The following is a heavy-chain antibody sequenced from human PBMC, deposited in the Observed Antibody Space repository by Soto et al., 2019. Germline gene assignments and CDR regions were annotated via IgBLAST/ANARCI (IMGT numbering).Heavy chain of an antibody. J-gene: IGHJ6*02. D-gene: IGHD2-8*01. CDR3: ARGKGTNTGLFYYYGMDV. CDR2: VYYTGST. Sequence: SETLSLTCTVSGDSISSYYWSWIRQPPGKGLEWIGYVYYTGSTNYNPSLKSRVTISVDTSKNQFSLKLSSVTAADTAVYYCARGKGTNTGLFYYYGMDVWGQGTTVTVSS. CDR1: GDSISSYY. V-gene: IGHV4-59*12.